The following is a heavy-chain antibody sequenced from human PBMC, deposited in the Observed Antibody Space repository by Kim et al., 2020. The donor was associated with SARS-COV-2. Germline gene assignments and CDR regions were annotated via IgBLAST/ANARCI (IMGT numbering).Heavy chain of an antibody. Sequence: SETLSLTCAVYGGSFSGYYWSWIRQPPGKGLEWIGEINHSGSTNYNPSLKSRVTISVDTSKNQFSLKLSSVTAADTAVYYCARGWAAAGPGYWGQGTLVTVSS. D-gene: IGHD6-13*01. CDR3: ARGWAAAGPGY. CDR2: INHSGST. V-gene: IGHV4-34*01. CDR1: GGSFSGYY. J-gene: IGHJ4*02.